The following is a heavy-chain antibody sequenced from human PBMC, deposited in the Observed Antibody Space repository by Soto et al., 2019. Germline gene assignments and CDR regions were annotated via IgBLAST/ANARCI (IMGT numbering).Heavy chain of an antibody. CDR1: GYTFSNYG. J-gene: IGHJ5*02. CDR3: ARVVPGAEAWFGP. V-gene: IGHV1-18*01. CDR2: ISLYSDGT. Sequence: QVPLVQSGGEVKRPGASVKVSCKTSGYTFSNYGITWVRQAPGQPLEWLGWISLYSDGTNYAQKFQGRSSMTTDTSTTTAYMELRSLRSDDTAVYYCARVVPGAEAWFGPWGQGTLVTVSS. D-gene: IGHD2-2*01.